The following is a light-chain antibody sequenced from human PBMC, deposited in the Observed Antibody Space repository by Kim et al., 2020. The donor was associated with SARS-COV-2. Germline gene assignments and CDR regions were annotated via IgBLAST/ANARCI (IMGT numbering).Light chain of an antibody. J-gene: IGKJ2*01. CDR3: QQYYRYPRT. Sequence: DIQMAQSPSSLSASVGERVTITCRASQGISHFLAWFQQRPGTAPRLQIYGASNLHSGVPSRFSGSGSGTDFTLTISSLQPEDFASYYCQQYYRYPRTFGQGTKLEI. CDR2: GAS. CDR1: QGISHF. V-gene: IGKV1-16*01.